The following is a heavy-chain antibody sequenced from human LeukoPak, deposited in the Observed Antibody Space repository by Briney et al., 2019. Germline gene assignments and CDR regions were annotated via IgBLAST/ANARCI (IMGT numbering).Heavy chain of an antibody. CDR2: IRTKANTYAT. CDR3: SGWDGSYEY. Sequence: GGSLKLSCAASGFTFSDATIYWVRQVSGKGLEWLGHIRTKANTYATAVAASVKGRFTIARLDSRNTAYLQMNSLKSEDMAVYYCSGWDGSYEYWGQGTLVTVSS. CDR1: GFTFSDAT. J-gene: IGHJ4*02. D-gene: IGHD3-10*01. V-gene: IGHV3-73*01.